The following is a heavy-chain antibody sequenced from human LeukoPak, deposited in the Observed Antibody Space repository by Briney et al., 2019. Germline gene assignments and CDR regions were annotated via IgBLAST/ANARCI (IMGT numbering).Heavy chain of an antibody. D-gene: IGHD3-10*01. CDR3: ARDSGRRGWFDP. V-gene: IGHV4-59*01. J-gene: IGHJ5*02. CDR1: GGSISSYH. CDR2: IYYSGST. Sequence: SETLSLTCTVSGGSISSYHWSWIRQPPGKGLEWIGYIYYSGSTNYNPSLKSRVTISVDTSKNQVSLKLNSVTAADTAVYYCARDSGRRGWFDPWGQGTLVTVSS.